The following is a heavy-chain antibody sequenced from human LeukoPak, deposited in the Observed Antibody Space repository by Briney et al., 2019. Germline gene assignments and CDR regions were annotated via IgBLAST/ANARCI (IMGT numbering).Heavy chain of an antibody. CDR2: IHPSGTST. CDR1: GYTFTNYY. D-gene: IGHD1-26*01. V-gene: IGHV1-46*01. J-gene: IGHJ4*02. Sequence: ASVKVSCKASGYTFTNYYCHWVRQAPGQGLEWMGVIHPSGTSTTYAQKFQGRVTMTRDTSTNTVYMELSSLRSEDTAVYYCARERQGGYFDYWGQGTLVTVSS. CDR3: ARERQGGYFDY.